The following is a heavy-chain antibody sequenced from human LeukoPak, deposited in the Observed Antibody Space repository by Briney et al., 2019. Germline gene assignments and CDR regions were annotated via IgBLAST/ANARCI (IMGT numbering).Heavy chain of an antibody. CDR1: GGTFSSYA. Sequence: GASVKVSCKASGGTFSSYAISWVRQAPGQGLEWMGIINPSGGSTSYAQKFQGRVTMTRDTSTSTVYMELSSLRSEDTAVYYCARGDLLLRFGELFYWGQGTLVTVSS. D-gene: IGHD3-10*01. J-gene: IGHJ4*02. CDR3: ARGDLLLRFGELFY. CDR2: INPSGGST. V-gene: IGHV1-46*01.